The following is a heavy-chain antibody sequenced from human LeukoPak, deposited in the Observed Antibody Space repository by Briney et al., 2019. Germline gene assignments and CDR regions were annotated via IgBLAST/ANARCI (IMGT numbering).Heavy chain of an antibody. CDR3: ARLMKPDDDFWSGYPNQFDY. V-gene: IGHV7-4-1*02. D-gene: IGHD3-3*01. Sequence: ASVKVSCKASGYTFTSYAMNWVRQAPGQGLEWMGWIITNTGNPTYAQGFTGRFVFSLDTSVSTAYLQISGLKTEDTAVYYCARLMKPDDDFWSGYPNQFDYWGQGTLVTVSS. CDR1: GYTFTSYA. CDR2: IITNTGNP. J-gene: IGHJ4*02.